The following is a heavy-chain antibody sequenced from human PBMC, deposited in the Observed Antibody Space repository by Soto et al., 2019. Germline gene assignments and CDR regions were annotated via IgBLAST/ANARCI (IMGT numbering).Heavy chain of an antibody. Sequence: PGGSLRLSCAASGFTFSSYAMSWVRRAPGKGLEWVSAISDSGSSTYYADSVKGRFTISRDNSNNKLFLQMTSLRAEDTSVYYCAKDLPVWSIVYYFDYWGQGALVTVSS. V-gene: IGHV3-23*01. J-gene: IGHJ4*02. CDR3: AKDLPVWSIVYYFDY. CDR2: ISDSGSST. CDR1: GFTFSSYA. D-gene: IGHD3-10*01.